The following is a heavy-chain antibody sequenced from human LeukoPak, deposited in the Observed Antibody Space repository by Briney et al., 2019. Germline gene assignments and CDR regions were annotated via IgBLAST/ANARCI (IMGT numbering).Heavy chain of an antibody. D-gene: IGHD2/OR15-2a*01. CDR1: GGSISSYY. V-gene: IGHV4-59*01. J-gene: IGHJ6*03. CDR3: ARSFNYYYYYMDV. Sequence: SETLSLTCTVSGGSISSYYWSWIRQPPGKGLEWIGYIYYSGSTNYNPSLKSRVTISVDTSKNQFSLKLSSVTAADTAVYYCARSFNYYYYYMDVWGKGTTVTVSS. CDR2: IYYSGST.